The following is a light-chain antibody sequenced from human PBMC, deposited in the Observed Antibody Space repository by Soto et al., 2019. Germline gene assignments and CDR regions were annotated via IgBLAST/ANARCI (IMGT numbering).Light chain of an antibody. J-gene: IGLJ2*01. V-gene: IGLV1-51*01. CDR1: SSNTGNNY. CDR2: DNN. Sequence: QSVLTQPPSVSAAPGQKFTIPCSASSSNTGNNYVSWYQQLPGTAPKLLIYDNNKRPSGIPDRFSGSKSGTSATLGITGLQTGDEADYYCGTWDSSLSAGVFGGGTKLTVL. CDR3: GTWDSSLSAGV.